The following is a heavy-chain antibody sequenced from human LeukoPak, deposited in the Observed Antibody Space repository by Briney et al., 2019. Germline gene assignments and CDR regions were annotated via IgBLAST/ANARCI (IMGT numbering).Heavy chain of an antibody. Sequence: GGSLRLSCTASGFAFSSYAMAWVRQAPGKGLEWLSYISSSSKINYADSVKGRFTISRDNAKNSLYLQMISLRDEDTAVYYCARSANPGVHDFDPWFQRTLVTVAS. CDR1: GFAFSSYA. J-gene: IGHJ5*02. V-gene: IGHV3-48*02. CDR3: ARSANPGVHDFDP. D-gene: IGHD6-6*01. CDR2: ISSSSKI.